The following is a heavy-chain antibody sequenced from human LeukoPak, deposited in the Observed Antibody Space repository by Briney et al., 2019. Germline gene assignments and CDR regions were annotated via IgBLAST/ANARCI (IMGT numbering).Heavy chain of an antibody. CDR3: AKDLASSAWARKWYFDY. Sequence: GGSLRLSCAASGFTFSSYGMHWVRQAPGKGLEWVAVVSSDGSKKYYADSVKGRFTISRDNSKNTLFLQMNSLRPEDTAVFFCAKDLASSAWARKWYFDYWGQGTLVTVSS. V-gene: IGHV3-30*18. CDR2: VSSDGSKK. CDR1: GFTFSSYG. D-gene: IGHD6-19*01. J-gene: IGHJ4*02.